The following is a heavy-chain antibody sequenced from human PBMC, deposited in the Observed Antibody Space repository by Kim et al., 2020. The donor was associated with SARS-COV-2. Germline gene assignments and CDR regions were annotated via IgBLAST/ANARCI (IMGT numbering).Heavy chain of an antibody. V-gene: IGHV4-30-2*01. J-gene: IGHJ6*02. CDR2: IYHSGST. CDR1: GGSISSGGYS. Sequence: SETLSLTCAVSGGSISSGGYSWSWIRQPPGKGLEWIGYIYHSGSTYYNPSLKSRVTISVDRSKNQFSLKLSSVTAADTAVFYCARSMDVWGQGTTVTVSS. CDR3: ARSMDV.